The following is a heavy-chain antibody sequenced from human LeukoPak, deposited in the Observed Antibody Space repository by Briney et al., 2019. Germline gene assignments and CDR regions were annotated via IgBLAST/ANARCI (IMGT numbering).Heavy chain of an antibody. V-gene: IGHV1-46*01. J-gene: IGHJ6*03. CDR1: GYTFTSYY. CDR2: INPSGGST. D-gene: IGHD2-2*01. CDR3: ARVCCRASWLESSSYYYYMDV. Sequence: ASVKVSCKASGYTFTSYYMHWVRQAPGQGLEWMGIINPSGGSTSYAQKFQGRVTMTRGMSTSTVYMELSSLRSEDTAVYYCARVCCRASWLESSSYYYYMDVWGKGTTVTVSS.